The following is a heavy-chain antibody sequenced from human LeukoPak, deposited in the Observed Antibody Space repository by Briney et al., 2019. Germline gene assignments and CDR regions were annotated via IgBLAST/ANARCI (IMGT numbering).Heavy chain of an antibody. J-gene: IGHJ6*04. Sequence: SETLSLTCIVSGDSVSTKYWAWVRQPPGMPLEYVGYVHYSGATDYNTPLRSRLTISMDTSRNIFSLRLSSVTAADTAVYYCARLMPMVLTGQRYFYHPLDVWGKGTTVTVSS. V-gene: IGHV4-59*08. CDR3: ARLMPMVLTGQRYFYHPLDV. D-gene: IGHD3-9*01. CDR1: GDSVSTKY. CDR2: VHYSGAT.